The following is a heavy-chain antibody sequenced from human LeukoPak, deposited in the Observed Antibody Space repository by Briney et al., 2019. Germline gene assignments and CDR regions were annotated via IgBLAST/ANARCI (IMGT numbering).Heavy chain of an antibody. CDR3: AKDPYYDSSGYHDY. CDR2: ISGSGGST. Sequence: PGGSLRLSCAASGFTFSNAWMSWVRQAPGKGLEWVSAISGSGGSTYYADSVKGRFTISRDNSKNTLYLQMNSLRAEDTAVYYCAKDPYYDSSGYHDYWGQGTLVTVSS. CDR1: GFTFSNAW. J-gene: IGHJ4*02. D-gene: IGHD3-22*01. V-gene: IGHV3-23*01.